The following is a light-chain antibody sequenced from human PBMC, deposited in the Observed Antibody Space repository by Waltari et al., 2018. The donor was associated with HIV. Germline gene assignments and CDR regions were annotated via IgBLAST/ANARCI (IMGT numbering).Light chain of an antibody. J-gene: IGKJ4*01. CDR2: SAS. V-gene: IGKV1-9*01. Sequence: IQLTQSPSFLSASVGDRVTITCRASQGISSYLAWYQQKPGKAPNLLIYSASTLQNGVPLRFSGSGSGTEFTLTISDLQPEDFATYYCQQLNTYPPFFGGGTKVDIK. CDR3: QQLNTYPPF. CDR1: QGISSY.